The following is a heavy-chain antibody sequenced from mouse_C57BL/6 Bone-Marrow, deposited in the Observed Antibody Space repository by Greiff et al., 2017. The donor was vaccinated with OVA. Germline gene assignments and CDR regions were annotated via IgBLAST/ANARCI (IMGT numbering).Heavy chain of an antibody. CDR2: ILPGRGST. CDR3: AKLTWGYYALDY. D-gene: IGHD4-1*01. V-gene: IGHV1-9*01. J-gene: IGHJ4*01. CDR1: GYTFTGYW. Sequence: QVQLQQSGAELMKPGASVKLSCKATGYTFTGYWIEWVKQRPGQGLEWIGEILPGRGSTNYNEKFTGKATFTADTASNTGYMQLSSLTTEDSAIYYCAKLTWGYYALDYWGQGTSVTVSS.